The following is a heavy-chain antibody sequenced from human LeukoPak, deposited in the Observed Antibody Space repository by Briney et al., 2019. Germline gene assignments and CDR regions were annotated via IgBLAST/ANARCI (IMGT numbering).Heavy chain of an antibody. CDR1: GYSISSGYY. CDR2: IYHTGHT. D-gene: IGHD5-12*01. J-gene: IGHJ4*02. V-gene: IGHV4-38-2*02. CDR3: ARGGGYYFDY. Sequence: SETLSLTCSVSGYSISSGYYWTFIRQPPGKGLEWIGGIYHTGHTFYNPSLKSRVTISVETSKNQFSLKLNSVTAADTAVYYCARGGGYYFDYWGQGTLVTVSS.